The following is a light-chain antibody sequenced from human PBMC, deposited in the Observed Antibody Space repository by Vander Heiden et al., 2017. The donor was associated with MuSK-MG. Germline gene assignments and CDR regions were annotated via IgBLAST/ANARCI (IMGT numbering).Light chain of an antibody. Sequence: DIQMTQSPSSLSASVGDRVTITCRASQSISSYLNWYQQKPGKAPKLLIYAASSLQSGAPSRFSGSGSGTDFTLTISSLQPEDFTTYYCQQSYGTPPTFGPGTKVEIK. CDR2: AAS. J-gene: IGKJ1*01. CDR3: QQSYGTPPT. CDR1: QSISSY. V-gene: IGKV1-39*01.